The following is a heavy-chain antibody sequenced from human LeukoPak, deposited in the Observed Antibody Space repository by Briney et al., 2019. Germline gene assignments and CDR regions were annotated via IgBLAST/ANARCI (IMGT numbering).Heavy chain of an antibody. V-gene: IGHV3-30*04. CDR3: ARSEAMSSPLDV. CDR1: GFTFSNYA. J-gene: IGHJ6*04. D-gene: IGHD2-2*01. Sequence: GGSLRLSCAASGFTFSNYAMHWVRQAPGKGLEWVTIISYDGSTKYYAASVKGRFTISRDNSNNTLYLQVNSLRAEDTAVYYCARSEAMSSPLDVWGKGTTVTVSS. CDR2: ISYDGSTK.